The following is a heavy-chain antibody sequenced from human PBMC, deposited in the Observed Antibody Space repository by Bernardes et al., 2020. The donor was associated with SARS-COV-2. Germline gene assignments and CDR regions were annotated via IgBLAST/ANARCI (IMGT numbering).Heavy chain of an antibody. CDR3: ARDVRGGTLDY. J-gene: IGHJ4*02. V-gene: IGHV4-61*01. Sequence: SETLSLTCTVSGSSVSSGCYYLSWIRQPPGKGLEWVGFIYYNGNTNYNPSLKSRVTLSVDTSKNQLSLKLTSVTAADTAVYYCARDVRGGTLDYWGQGTQVTVSS. D-gene: IGHD2-15*01. CDR1: GSSVSSGCYY. CDR2: IYYNGNT.